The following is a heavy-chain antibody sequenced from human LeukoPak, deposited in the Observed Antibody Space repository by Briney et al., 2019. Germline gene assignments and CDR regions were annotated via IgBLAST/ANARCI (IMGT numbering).Heavy chain of an antibody. CDR1: GFTFSTYA. V-gene: IGHV3-64*01. D-gene: IGHD3-9*01. J-gene: IGHJ4*02. CDR3: ARGHYGILTGYFDH. CDR2: TGSNGDNT. Sequence: GGSLRLSCAASGFTFSTYAMHWVRQAPGKGLEYVSATGSNGDNTYYSNSVKGRFTISRDNSKNTLYLQMGSLRAEDMAVYFCARGHYGILTGYFDHWGQGTLVTVSS.